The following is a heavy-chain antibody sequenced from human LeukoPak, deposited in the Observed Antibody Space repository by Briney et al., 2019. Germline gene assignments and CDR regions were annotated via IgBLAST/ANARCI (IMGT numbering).Heavy chain of an antibody. Sequence: WESLKISCKGSGYTFTYWIAWVRQMPGKGLDWMGIIYPGDSDTRYSPSFQGQVTISVDKSISTAYLQWSSLKASDTAMYYCARQDGGGLYYFDYWGQGTLVTVSS. J-gene: IGHJ4*02. CDR1: GYTFTYW. CDR2: IYPGDSDT. D-gene: IGHD4-23*01. V-gene: IGHV5-51*01. CDR3: ARQDGGGLYYFDY.